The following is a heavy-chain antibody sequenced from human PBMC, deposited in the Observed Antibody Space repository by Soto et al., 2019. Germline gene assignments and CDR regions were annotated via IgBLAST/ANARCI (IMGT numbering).Heavy chain of an antibody. CDR2: ISGSGGST. CDR3: AKRGLVGDSPRYWYFDL. CDR1: GFTFSSYA. V-gene: IGHV3-23*01. Sequence: EVQLLESGGGLVQPGGSLRLSCAASGFTFSSYAMSWVRQAPGKGLEWVSAISGSGGSTYYADSVKGRFTISRDNSNNTLYLQMNSLRAEDTAVYYCAKRGLVGDSPRYWYFDLWGRGTLVTVSS. D-gene: IGHD4-17*01. J-gene: IGHJ2*01.